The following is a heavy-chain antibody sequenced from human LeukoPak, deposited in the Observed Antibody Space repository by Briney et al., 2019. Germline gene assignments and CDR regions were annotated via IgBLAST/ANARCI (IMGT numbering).Heavy chain of an antibody. V-gene: IGHV3-15*01. CDR3: TTDGSGSYAIDY. Sequence: GGSLRLSCAASGFTFSNAWMSWVRQAPGKGLEWVGHIKSKTDGGTTDYAAPVKGRFTISRDDSKNTLYLQMNSLKTEDTAVYYCTTDGSGSYAIDYWGQGTLVTVSS. CDR1: GFTFSNAW. J-gene: IGHJ4*02. CDR2: IKSKTDGGTT. D-gene: IGHD1-26*01.